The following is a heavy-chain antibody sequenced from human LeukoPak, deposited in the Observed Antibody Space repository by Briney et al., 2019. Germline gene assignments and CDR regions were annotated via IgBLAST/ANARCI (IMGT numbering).Heavy chain of an antibody. D-gene: IGHD2-8*01. V-gene: IGHV5-51*01. CDR1: GYIFLNYW. CDR2: IYPIDSDA. CDR3: TRHPGQLGVGQVSGFDS. Sequence: GDSLKISCKGSGYIFLNYWIVWVRQMPGKGLEWMGTIYPIDSDARYSPSFQGQVTFSVDRATSTAYLEWSSLRTSDTAMYYCTRHPGQLGVGQVSGFDSWGQGTLVIVSA. J-gene: IGHJ4*02.